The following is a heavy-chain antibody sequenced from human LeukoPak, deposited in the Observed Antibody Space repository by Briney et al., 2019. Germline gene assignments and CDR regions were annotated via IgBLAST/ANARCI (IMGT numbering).Heavy chain of an antibody. J-gene: IGHJ4*02. D-gene: IGHD1-1*01. CDR1: GFTFSSYV. CDR3: ARDRRGMGYFDY. V-gene: IGHV3-23*01. Sequence: PGGSLRLSCAASGFTFSSYVMTWVRQAPGKGLQWVSAISDTGSTHYADSVKGRFTISRDNSKNTLYLQMNSLRAEDTAVYYCARDRRGMGYFDYWGQGTLVTVSS. CDR2: ISDTGST.